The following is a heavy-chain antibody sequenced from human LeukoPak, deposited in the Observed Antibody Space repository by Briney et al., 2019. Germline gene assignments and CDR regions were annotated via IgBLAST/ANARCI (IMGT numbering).Heavy chain of an antibody. CDR3: ARGGILTGFGFDY. Sequence: PGGSLRLSCAASGFTFSSYAMHWVRQAPGKGLECVSGISSNGGDTYYANSVKGRFTISRDNSKNTLYLQMGSLRDEDMAVFYCARGGILTGFGFDYWGQGALVTVSS. J-gene: IGHJ4*02. CDR1: GFTFSSYA. V-gene: IGHV3-64*01. D-gene: IGHD3-9*01. CDR2: ISSNGGDT.